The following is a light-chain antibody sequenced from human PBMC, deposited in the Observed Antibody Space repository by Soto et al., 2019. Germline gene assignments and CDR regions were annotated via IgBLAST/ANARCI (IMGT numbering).Light chain of an antibody. Sequence: EVVWMQTLANRSVTGGGIAIRSCRVSQSVSSSYLAWYQQKPGQAPRLLIYGASTRATGIPARFSGSGSGTEFTLTIRSLQSEDFEIYYCQQYNNWPITFGQGRLPAVK. CDR3: QQYNNWPIT. V-gene: IGKV3-15*01. CDR2: GAS. J-gene: IGKJ5*01. CDR1: QSVSSSY.